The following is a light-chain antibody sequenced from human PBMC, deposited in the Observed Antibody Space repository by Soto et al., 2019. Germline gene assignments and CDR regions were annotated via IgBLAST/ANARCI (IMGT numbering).Light chain of an antibody. CDR2: GAF. Sequence: ERVMSHSPATVSVYTWERARLYCRVSQSVGGNLAWYQQKPGQSPRLLIYGAFSRASCIPARFSGSGSGTEFTLTISSLQSEDFAVYYCQQYNNRAFITFGQGTRLEIK. CDR3: QQYNNRAFIT. CDR1: QSVGGN. J-gene: IGKJ5*01. V-gene: IGKV3-15*01.